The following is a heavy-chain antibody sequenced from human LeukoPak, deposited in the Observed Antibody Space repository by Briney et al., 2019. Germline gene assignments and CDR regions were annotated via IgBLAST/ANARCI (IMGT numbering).Heavy chain of an antibody. CDR2: INHSGST. CDR3: ARGLVNDFWSGYYTGHFAY. CDR1: GGSFSGYY. D-gene: IGHD3-3*01. V-gene: IGHV4-34*01. J-gene: IGHJ4*02. Sequence: PSETLSLTCAVYGGSFSGYYWSWIRQPPGKGLEWIGGINHSGSTNYNPSLKSRVTISVDTSKNQFSLKLSSVTAADTAVYYCARGLVNDFWSGYYTGHFAYWGQGTLVTVSS.